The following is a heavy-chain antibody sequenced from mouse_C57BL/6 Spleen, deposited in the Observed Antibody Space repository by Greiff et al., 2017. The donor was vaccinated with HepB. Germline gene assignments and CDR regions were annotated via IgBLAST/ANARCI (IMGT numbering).Heavy chain of an antibody. CDR3: ARDYDSSIDY. CDR1: GYTFTSYW. CDR2: ITPSSGYT. Sequence: QVQLQQSGAELAKPGASVTLSCKASGYTFTSYWMHWVKQRPGQGLEWIGYITPSSGYTKSNQKFKDNATLPAEKSSSTAYMQLSSLTYADDAVYYCARDYDSSIDYWGQGTTLTVSS. J-gene: IGHJ2*01. D-gene: IGHD1-1*01. V-gene: IGHV1-7*01.